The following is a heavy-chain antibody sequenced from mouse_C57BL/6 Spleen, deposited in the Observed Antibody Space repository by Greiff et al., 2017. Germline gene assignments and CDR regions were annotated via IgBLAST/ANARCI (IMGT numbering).Heavy chain of an antibody. CDR1: GYAFTNYL. D-gene: IGHD2-4*01. V-gene: IGHV1-54*01. J-gene: IGHJ2*01. CDR2: INPGSGGT. CDR3: ARGGLRQDYFDY. Sequence: VMLVESGAELVRPGTSVKVSCKASGYAFTNYLIEWVKQRPGQGLEWIGVINPGSGGTNYNEKFKGKATLTADKSSSTAYMQLSSLTSEDSAVYFCARGGLRQDYFDYWGQGTTLTVSS.